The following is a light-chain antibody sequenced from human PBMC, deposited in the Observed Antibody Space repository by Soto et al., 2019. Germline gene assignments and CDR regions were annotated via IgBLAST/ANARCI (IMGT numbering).Light chain of an antibody. CDR3: QHYNSYSEA. V-gene: IGKV3-15*01. Sequence: EIVLTQSPSTLSLSAGERATLSCRASQSVSSYVAWYQQKPGQAPRLLIYGASTRATGIPARFSGSGSGTEFTLTISSLQPDDFATYYCQHYNSYSEAFGQGTKVDIK. CDR1: QSVSSY. CDR2: GAS. J-gene: IGKJ1*01.